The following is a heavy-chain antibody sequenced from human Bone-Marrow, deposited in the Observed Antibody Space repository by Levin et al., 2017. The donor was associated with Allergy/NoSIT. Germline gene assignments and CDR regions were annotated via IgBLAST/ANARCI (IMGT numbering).Heavy chain of an antibody. CDR2: IYSGGST. CDR1: GFTVSSNY. CDR3: ARYGVGVTSYDYGMDV. D-gene: IGHD4-11*01. Sequence: LSLTCAASGFTVSSNYMSWVRQAPGKGLEWVSVIYSGGSTYYADSVKGRFTISRDNSKNTLYLQMNSLRAEDTAVYYCARYGVGVTSYDYGMDVWGQGTTVTVSS. J-gene: IGHJ6*02. V-gene: IGHV3-66*01.